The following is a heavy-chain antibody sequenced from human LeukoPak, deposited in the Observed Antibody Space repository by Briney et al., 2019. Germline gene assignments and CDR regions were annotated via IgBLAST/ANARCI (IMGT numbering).Heavy chain of an antibody. CDR3: AEGISWRWNDAFDI. D-gene: IGHD6-13*01. CDR2: ISGSGDST. J-gene: IGHJ3*02. CDR1: GFTFSNYA. Sequence: PGGSLRLSCAASGFTFSNYAMSWVRQAPGKGLEWVSTISGSGDSTYYADSVKGRFTISRDNAKNTLDLQMNSLRAEDTAVYYCAEGISWRWNDAFDIWGQGTMVTVSS. V-gene: IGHV3-23*01.